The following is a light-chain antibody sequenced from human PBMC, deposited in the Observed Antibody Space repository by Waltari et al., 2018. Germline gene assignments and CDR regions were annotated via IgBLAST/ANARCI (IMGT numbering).Light chain of an antibody. CDR2: GAS. CDR1: QSVSGSY. CDR3: QQYGSSPYT. J-gene: IGKJ2*01. Sequence: DIVLTQSPGTLSLSKGERATLSCRASQSVSGSYLAWYQHKPGQAPRLLIYGASSRATGIADRFSGSGSGTDFTLTISRLEPEDFAVYYCQQYGSSPYTFGQGTKLEIK. V-gene: IGKV3-20*01.